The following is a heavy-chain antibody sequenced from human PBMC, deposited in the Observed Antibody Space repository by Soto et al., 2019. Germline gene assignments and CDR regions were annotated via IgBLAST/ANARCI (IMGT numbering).Heavy chain of an antibody. J-gene: IGHJ4*02. CDR2: HYSGGST. V-gene: IGHV3-53*01. Sequence: PGGSLRLSCAISGFSVSSNYLSWVRQAPGKGLEWVSVHYSGGSTYYADSVKGRFTISRDNSKDTVELQMNGLRAEDTAVYYCARYIRGPTVYYFDFWGPGVLVTAPQ. CDR3: ARYIRGPTVYYFDF. D-gene: IGHD1-1*01. CDR1: GFSVSSNY.